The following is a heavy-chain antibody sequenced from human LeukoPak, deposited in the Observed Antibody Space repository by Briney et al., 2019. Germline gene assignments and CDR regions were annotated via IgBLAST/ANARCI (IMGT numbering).Heavy chain of an antibody. CDR2: IYYSGST. CDR3: ARRGGGWYDY. J-gene: IGHJ4*02. V-gene: IGHV4-59*01. Sequence: SGTLSLTCTVSGGSISSYYWSWIRQPPGKGLEWIGYIYYSGSTNYNPSLKSRVTISVDTSKNQFSLKLSSVTAADTAVYYCARRGGGWYDYWGQGTLVTVSS. D-gene: IGHD6-19*01. CDR1: GGSISSYY.